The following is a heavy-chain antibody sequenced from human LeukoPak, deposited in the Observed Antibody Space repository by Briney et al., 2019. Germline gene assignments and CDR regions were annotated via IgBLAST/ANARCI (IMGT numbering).Heavy chain of an antibody. V-gene: IGHV3-7*01. Sequence: PGGSLRLSCAAYGFTFSSYWMSWVRQAPGKGLEWVANIKQDGSEKYYVDSVKGRFTISRDNAKNSLYLQMNSLRAEDTAVYYCARGSRPYCSSTSCYTDYYYYMDVWGKGTTVTVSS. J-gene: IGHJ6*03. D-gene: IGHD2-2*02. CDR3: ARGSRPYCSSTSCYTDYYYYMDV. CDR2: IKQDGSEK. CDR1: GFTFSSYW.